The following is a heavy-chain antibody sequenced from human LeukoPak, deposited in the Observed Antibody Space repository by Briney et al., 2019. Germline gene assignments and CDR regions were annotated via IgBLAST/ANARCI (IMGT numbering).Heavy chain of an antibody. CDR1: GFGLSSYN. V-gene: IGHV3-21*06. Sequence: GGSLRLSCAASGFGLSSYNMNWVRQAPGMGLEWVSYISSNSKNVFYGDSVQGRFTISRDNAENPLFLQMNSLRAEDTAVYYCARESDFNGNFDAFDIWGQETVVTVSS. CDR3: ARESDFNGNFDAFDI. J-gene: IGHJ3*02. D-gene: IGHD4-23*01. CDR2: ISSNSKNV.